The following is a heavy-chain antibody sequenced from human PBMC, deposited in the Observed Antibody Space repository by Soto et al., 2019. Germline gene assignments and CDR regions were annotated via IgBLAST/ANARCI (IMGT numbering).Heavy chain of an antibody. CDR3: ARAHTMVDSNWFDP. V-gene: IGHV4-34*01. J-gene: IGHJ5*02. Sequence: QVQLQQWGAGLLKPSETLSLTCAVYGGSFSGYYWSWIRQPPGKGLEWIGEINHSGSTNYNPSLKSRVTISVDTSKNQFSLKLSSVTAADTAVYYCARAHTMVDSNWFDPWGQGTLVTVSS. CDR1: GGSFSGYY. CDR2: INHSGST. D-gene: IGHD3-10*01.